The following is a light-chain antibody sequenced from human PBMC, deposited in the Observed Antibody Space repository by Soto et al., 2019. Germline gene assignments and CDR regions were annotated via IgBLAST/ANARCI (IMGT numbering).Light chain of an antibody. J-gene: IGKJ2*01. CDR2: DVS. Sequence: EIVLTQSPATLSLSPGERASLSCRASQSVGSSLAWYQHKPGQAPRLLIYDVSNRATGIPARFSGSGSGTDFTLTISSLEPEDFATYYCQQYNSYSYTFGQGTKLEIK. V-gene: IGKV3-11*01. CDR1: QSVGSS. CDR3: QQYNSYSYT.